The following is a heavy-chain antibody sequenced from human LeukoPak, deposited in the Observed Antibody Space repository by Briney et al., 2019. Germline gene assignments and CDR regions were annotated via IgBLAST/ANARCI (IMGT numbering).Heavy chain of an antibody. V-gene: IGHV1-2*02. J-gene: IGHJ4*02. Sequence: ASVKVSCKASGYTFTGYYMHWVRQAPGQGLEWMGWINPNSGGTNYAQKFQGRVTMTRDTSISTAYMELSRLRPDDTAVYYCARPRGRIQLWELDYWGQGTLVTVSS. CDR2: INPNSGGT. CDR1: GYTFTGYY. D-gene: IGHD5-18*01. CDR3: ARPRGRIQLWELDY.